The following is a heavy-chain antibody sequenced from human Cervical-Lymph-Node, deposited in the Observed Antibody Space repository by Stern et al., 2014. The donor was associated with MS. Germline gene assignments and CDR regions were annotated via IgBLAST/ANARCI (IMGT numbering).Heavy chain of an antibody. CDR1: GFSVATAGVG. Sequence: QVTLRESGPTLVKPTQTVTLTCTLSGFSVATAGVGVGWIRQPPGKALEWLALIYWDADKLYSPSLKNSLTIIKDSSKNQVVLTMTNVDPVDTATYYCAHSRVKYCRGGTCYSSLFDYWGQGTLVTVSS. V-gene: IGHV2-5*02. J-gene: IGHJ4*02. CDR2: IYWDADK. CDR3: AHSRVKYCRGGTCYSSLFDY. D-gene: IGHD2-15*01.